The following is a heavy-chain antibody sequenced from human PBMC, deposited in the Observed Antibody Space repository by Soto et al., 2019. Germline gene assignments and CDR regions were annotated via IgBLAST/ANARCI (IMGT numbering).Heavy chain of an antibody. CDR1: GYTFTSYG. V-gene: IGHV1-18*04. CDR3: ARDVAHYYDSPAPFDY. CDR2: ISAYNGNT. D-gene: IGHD3-22*01. Sequence: GASVKVSCKASGYTFTSYGISWVRQAPGQGREWMGWISAYNGNTNYAQKLQGRVTMTTDTSTSTAYMELRSLRSDDTAVYYCARDVAHYYDSPAPFDYWGQGTLVTVSS. J-gene: IGHJ4*02.